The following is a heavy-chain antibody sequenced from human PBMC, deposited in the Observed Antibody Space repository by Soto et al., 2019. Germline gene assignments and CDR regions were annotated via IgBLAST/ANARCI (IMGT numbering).Heavy chain of an antibody. J-gene: IGHJ4*02. CDR1: GFTVGYNY. D-gene: IGHD2-15*01. Sequence: EVRLVETGRGLIQPGGSLRLSCAVSGFTVGYNYMYWVRQPPGKGLEWVSLIYSNGDTRYADSVAGRFTVSRDSSKNTLYLQMNNLRDEDTAVYYCARKTDSGGNGGFWGQGTLVTVSS. CDR3: ARKTDSGGNGGF. CDR2: IYSNGDT. V-gene: IGHV3-53*02.